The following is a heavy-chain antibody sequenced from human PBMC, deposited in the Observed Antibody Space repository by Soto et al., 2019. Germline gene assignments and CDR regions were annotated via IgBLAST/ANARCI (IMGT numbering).Heavy chain of an antibody. V-gene: IGHV1-3*01. Sequence: QVQLVQSGAEVKKPGASVKVSCKASGYTFTGYPIHWVRQAPGQRLEWMGWINAGNANTRYSQKLQDRVTITADTSASTDYMELSSLTFEDTAVYYCARNAHMDVWGKGTTVTVSS. CDR2: INAGNANT. J-gene: IGHJ6*03. CDR1: GYTFTGYP. CDR3: ARNAHMDV.